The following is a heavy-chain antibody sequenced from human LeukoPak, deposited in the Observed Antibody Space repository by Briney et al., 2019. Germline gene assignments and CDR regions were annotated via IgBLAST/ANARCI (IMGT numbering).Heavy chain of an antibody. D-gene: IGHD6-19*01. CDR2: IKQDVGEN. CDR3: ATSQTTSGRYGNAFDI. V-gene: IGHV3-7*01. Sequence: GGSLRLACAAAGFTFSTYWMSWVRQAPGKGLEWVANIKQDVGENYYVDSVRGRFTISRDNAKNSLYLQMNSLRVEDTAVYHCATSQTTSGRYGNAFDIWGQGKMVTVSS. CDR1: GFTFSTYW. J-gene: IGHJ3*02.